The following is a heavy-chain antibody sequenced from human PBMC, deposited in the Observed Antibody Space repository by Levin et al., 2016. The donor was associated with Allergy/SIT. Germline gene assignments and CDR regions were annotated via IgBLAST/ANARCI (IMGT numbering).Heavy chain of an antibody. V-gene: IGHV1-2*02. D-gene: IGHD1-1*01. CDR1: GYSFPYYT. CDR3: ARTRTEKSPNLQP. J-gene: IGHJ1*01. CDR2: IDPNTGGT. Sequence: ASVKVSCKASGYSFPYYTIHWVRQAPGQGYEWMGWIDPNTGGTNYAQKFQGRVIMTRDTSISTVYVEVSGLTSDDTAVYYCARTRTEKSPNLQPWGQGSLVTVSS.